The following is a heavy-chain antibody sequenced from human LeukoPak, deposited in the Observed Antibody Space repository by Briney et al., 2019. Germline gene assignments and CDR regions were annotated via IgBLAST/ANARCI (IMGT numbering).Heavy chain of an antibody. CDR3: SKDRPVGSGSFYGMFDY. V-gene: IGHV3-23*01. CDR1: GFMFKNYA. Sequence: PGGSLRLSCAVSGFMFKNYAMNWIRQAPGKGLEWVSGNSGRGDVTYYADSVKGRFTISRDTSTNTLFLQMESLRVEDTAVYYCSKDRPVGSGSFYGMFDYWGQGCLVTVSS. CDR2: NSGRGDVT. D-gene: IGHD3-10*01. J-gene: IGHJ4*02.